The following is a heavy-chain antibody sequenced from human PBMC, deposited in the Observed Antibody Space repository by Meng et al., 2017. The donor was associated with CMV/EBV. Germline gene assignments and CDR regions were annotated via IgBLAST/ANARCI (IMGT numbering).Heavy chain of an antibody. J-gene: IGHJ6*02. D-gene: IGHD1-26*01. CDR1: GGTFSSYA. CDR2: IIPILGIA. V-gene: IGHV1-69*10. Sequence: SVKVSCEASGGTFSSYAISWVRQAPGQGLEWMGGIIPILGIANYAQKFQGRVTITADKSTSTAYMELSSLRSEDTAVYYCARDGGVGAGSYYYYGMDVWGQGTTVTVSS. CDR3: ARDGGVGAGSYYYYGMDV.